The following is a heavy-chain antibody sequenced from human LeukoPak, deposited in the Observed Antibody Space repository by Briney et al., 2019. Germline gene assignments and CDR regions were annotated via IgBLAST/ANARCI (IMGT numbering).Heavy chain of an antibody. V-gene: IGHV4-59*01. J-gene: IGHJ4*02. Sequence: SETLSLTCTGSSGSISSYYWSWIRQPPGQGLDWIGYIYYSGSTNYNPSLKSRVTISVGTSKNQFSLKLSSVNAADTAVYYCARSYDSSGYYYYFDYWGQGTLVTVSS. CDR1: SGSISSYY. CDR3: ARSYDSSGYYYYFDY. D-gene: IGHD3-22*01. CDR2: IYYSGST.